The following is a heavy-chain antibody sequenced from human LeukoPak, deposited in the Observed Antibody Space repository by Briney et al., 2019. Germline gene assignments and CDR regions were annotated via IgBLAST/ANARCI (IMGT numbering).Heavy chain of an antibody. J-gene: IGHJ4*02. CDR1: GGSFSGYY. CDR3: ARGQRPLNYYGSGSYGDY. D-gene: IGHD3-10*01. Sequence: SETLSLTCAVYGGSFSGYYWGWIRQPPGKGLEWIGSIYYSGSTYYNPSLKSRVTISVDTSKNQFSLKLSSVTAADTAVYYCARGQRPLNYYGSGSYGDYWGQGTLVTVSS. V-gene: IGHV4-34*01. CDR2: IYYSGST.